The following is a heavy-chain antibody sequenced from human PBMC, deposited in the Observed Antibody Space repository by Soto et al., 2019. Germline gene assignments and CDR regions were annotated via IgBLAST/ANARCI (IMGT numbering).Heavy chain of an antibody. V-gene: IGHV3-23*01. D-gene: IGHD5-18*01. CDR2: INGPGDMT. CDR1: GFTFSDFA. CDR3: AKDGGYDHWFFDY. J-gene: IGHJ4*02. Sequence: EVQLLESGGGLVQPGGSQRLSCDASGFTFSDFAMSWVRQAPGKGLEWVASINGPGDMTYYADSVRGRFTISRDKSTNTMSLQMNILSPEETAFYYCAKDGGYDHWFFDYWGRGTLVTVSS.